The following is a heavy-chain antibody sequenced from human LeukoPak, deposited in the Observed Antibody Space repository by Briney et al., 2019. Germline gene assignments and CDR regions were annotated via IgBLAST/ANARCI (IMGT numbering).Heavy chain of an antibody. CDR2: INPNGGGT. CDR1: GYTFTGYY. D-gene: IGHD1-26*01. J-gene: IGHJ4*02. V-gene: IGHV1-2*02. CDR3: ARARVGATTKDY. Sequence: PGASVKVSCKASGYTFTGYYMHWVRQAPGQGLEWMGWINPNGGGTNYAQKFKGRFTMTRDTSSSTAYMELSRLRSEATAVFYCARARVGATTKDYWGQGTLVTVSS.